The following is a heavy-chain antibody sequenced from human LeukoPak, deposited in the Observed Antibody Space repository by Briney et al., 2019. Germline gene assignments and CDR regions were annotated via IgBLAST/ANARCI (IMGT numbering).Heavy chain of an antibody. CDR3: AKLSGYDWDGFDY. J-gene: IGHJ4*02. Sequence: GGSLRLSCAASGFSFSSYLMSWVRQAPGKGLDWVSAISGSGGSAYYADSVKGRFTISRDNSKNTLYLQMNGLRAEDTAVYYCAKLSGYDWDGFDYWGQGTLVTVSS. CDR1: GFSFSSYL. D-gene: IGHD5-12*01. V-gene: IGHV3-23*01. CDR2: ISGSGGSA.